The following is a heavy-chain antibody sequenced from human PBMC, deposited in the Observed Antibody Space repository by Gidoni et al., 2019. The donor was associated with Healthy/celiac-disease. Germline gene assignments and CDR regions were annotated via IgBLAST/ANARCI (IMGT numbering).Heavy chain of an antibody. CDR1: GFTFSSYA. D-gene: IGHD2-15*01. CDR2: IIGSGGST. Sequence: EVQLLESGGGLVQPGGSLRLSCAASGFTFSSYAMRWVRQAPGKGLVWVSAIIGSGGSTYYADSVKGRFTISRDNSKNTLYLQMNSLRAEDTAVYYCAKSSGYLYGYCSGGSCYYFDYWGQGTLVTVSS. J-gene: IGHJ4*02. CDR3: AKSSGYLYGYCSGGSCYYFDY. V-gene: IGHV3-23*01.